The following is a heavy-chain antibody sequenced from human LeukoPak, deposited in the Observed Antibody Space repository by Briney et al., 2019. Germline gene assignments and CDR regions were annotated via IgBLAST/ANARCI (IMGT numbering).Heavy chain of an antibody. J-gene: IGHJ6*03. CDR2: ISFTGGTT. D-gene: IGHD2-15*01. Sequence: PGGTLRLSCAASGFTFSSYGMSWVRQAPGKGLEWVSSISFTGGTTYYADSVKGRFTISRDNSKDTLYLQMNSVRAEDTAIYYCVKNGDRGAYCSGGSCYPYYYYYYMDVWGKGTTVTISS. V-gene: IGHV3-23*01. CDR1: GFTFSSYG. CDR3: VKNGDRGAYCSGGSCYPYYYYYYMDV.